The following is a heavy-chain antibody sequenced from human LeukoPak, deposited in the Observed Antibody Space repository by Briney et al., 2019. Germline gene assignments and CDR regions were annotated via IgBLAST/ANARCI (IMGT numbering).Heavy chain of an antibody. J-gene: IGHJ6*03. CDR1: GGSISSSSYY. CDR3: ARDGYCSSTSCRHYYYYYMDV. CDR2: IYYSGNT. D-gene: IGHD2-2*03. V-gene: IGHV4-39*07. Sequence: SETLSLTCTVSGGSISSSSYYWGWIRQPPGKGLEWIGSIYYSGNTYYNPSLKSRVTMSIDTSKNQFSLKLISVTAADTAVYYCARDGYCSSTSCRHYYYYYMDVWGKGTTVTVSS.